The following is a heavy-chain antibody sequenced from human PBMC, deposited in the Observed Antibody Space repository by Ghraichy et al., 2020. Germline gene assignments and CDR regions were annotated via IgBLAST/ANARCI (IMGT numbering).Heavy chain of an antibody. CDR2: IKKDGSEK. V-gene: IGHV3-7*01. CDR1: GFIFSDYW. J-gene: IGHJ4*02. CDR3: ARDLGSGWSFDS. Sequence: GESLRLSCAASGFIFSDYWMSWVRQAPGKGLEWVANIKKDGSEKYYVDSVKGRFTISRDNAKNSLYLQMNSLRAEDTAVYYCARDLGSGWSFDSWGQGTLVTVSS. D-gene: IGHD6-19*01.